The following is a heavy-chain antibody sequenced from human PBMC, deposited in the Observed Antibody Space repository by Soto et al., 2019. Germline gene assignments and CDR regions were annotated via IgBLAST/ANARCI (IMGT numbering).Heavy chain of an antibody. CDR2: INPRGETR. Sequence: GSLRPPCGGSGFTFSDYYMNWIRQAPGQGLEWLSFINPRGETRYIADSIRGRFTFSRDNARRSLYVQMNSLRAEDTAVYYCARSGIPLIEILDYWGHGTLVTVSS. V-gene: IGHV3-11*01. D-gene: IGHD1-1*01. CDR3: ARSGIPLIEILDY. CDR1: GFTFSDYY. J-gene: IGHJ4*01.